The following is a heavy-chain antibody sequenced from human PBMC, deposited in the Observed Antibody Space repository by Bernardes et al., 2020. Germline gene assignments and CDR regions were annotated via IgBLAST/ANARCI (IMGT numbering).Heavy chain of an antibody. V-gene: IGHV3-7*01. D-gene: IGHD2-15*01. Sequence: GGSLRLSCAASGFTFSSYWMSWVRQAPGKGLEWVANIKQDGSEKYYVDSVKGRFTISRDNAKNSLYLQMNSLRAEDTAVYYCARDQGYCSGGSCYFLGLDAFDIWGQGTMVTVSS. J-gene: IGHJ3*02. CDR3: ARDQGYCSGGSCYFLGLDAFDI. CDR1: GFTFSSYW. CDR2: IKQDGSEK.